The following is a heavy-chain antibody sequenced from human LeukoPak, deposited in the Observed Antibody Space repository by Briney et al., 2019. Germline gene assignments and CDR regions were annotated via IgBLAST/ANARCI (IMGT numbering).Heavy chain of an antibody. CDR3: ARGEYSGSTYYFDY. CDR2: INHSGST. J-gene: IGHJ4*02. CDR1: GGSISSGGYY. V-gene: IGHV4-34*01. D-gene: IGHD1-26*01. Sequence: PSETLSLTCAVSGGSISSGGYYWSWIRQPPGKGLEWIGEINHSGSTNYNPSLKRRVTISVDTSKNQFSLKLSSVTAADTAVYYCARGEYSGSTYYFDYWGQGTLVTVSS.